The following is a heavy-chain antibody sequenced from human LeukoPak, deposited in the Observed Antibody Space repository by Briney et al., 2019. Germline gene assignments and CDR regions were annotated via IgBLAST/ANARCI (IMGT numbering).Heavy chain of an antibody. D-gene: IGHD4-17*01. CDR1: RFTVGDAW. CDR2: IKRRIDGGTT. Sequence: GGSLTLSCAASRFTVGDAWMTWVRQAPGKGLEWVGRIKRRIDGGTTDYAAPVKGRFTISRDESKGTLYLQMNGLKTEDTAVYYCTADSIPDYGDSKGDAFDIWGQGTMVTVSS. J-gene: IGHJ3*02. CDR3: TADSIPDYGDSKGDAFDI. V-gene: IGHV3-15*01.